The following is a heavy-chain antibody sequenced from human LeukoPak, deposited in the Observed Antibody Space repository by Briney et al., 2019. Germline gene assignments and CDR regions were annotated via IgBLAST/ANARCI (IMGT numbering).Heavy chain of an antibody. CDR2: ISGSGGST. CDR3: AKDPKLWFGESPFDY. V-gene: IGHV3-23*01. CDR1: GFTFSSYA. Sequence: GGSLRLSCAASGFTFSSYAMSWVRQAPGKGLEWVSAISGSGGSTYYADSVKGRFTISRDNSKNTLYLQMNSLRAEDTAVYYCAKDPKLWFGESPFDYWDQGTLVTVSS. D-gene: IGHD3-10*01. J-gene: IGHJ4*02.